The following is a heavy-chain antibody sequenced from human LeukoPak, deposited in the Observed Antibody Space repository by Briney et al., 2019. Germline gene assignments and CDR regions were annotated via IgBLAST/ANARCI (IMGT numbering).Heavy chain of an antibody. Sequence: SETLTLTCTVSGGPISSYYGSWLRQPAGKGLEWIGRIYTSGSTNYNPSLKSRATMSVDATKNQFSLKLSSVAAADTAVYYCTREEPEMGSSPWGEGTLVTVSS. V-gene: IGHV4-4*07. CDR2: IYTSGST. CDR3: TREEPEMGSSP. J-gene: IGHJ5*02. CDR1: GGPISSYY. D-gene: IGHD1-14*01.